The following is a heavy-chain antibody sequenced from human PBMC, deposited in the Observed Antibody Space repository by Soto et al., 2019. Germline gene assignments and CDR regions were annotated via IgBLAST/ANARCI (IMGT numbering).Heavy chain of an antibody. CDR2: ISAYNGET. V-gene: IGHV1-18*01. J-gene: IGHJ4*02. D-gene: IGHD1-26*01. CDR3: ARASGTGVGTTSY. Sequence: QVQLVQSGPEGKKPGASAKVSCKASGYTFSYYRISWMRQVPGQGLEWMGWISAYNGETKYAQKFPGRVAMTTGTSTNTAYMELGSLRYDDTAVYYCARASGTGVGTTSYWGQGALVTVSS. CDR1: GYTFSYYR.